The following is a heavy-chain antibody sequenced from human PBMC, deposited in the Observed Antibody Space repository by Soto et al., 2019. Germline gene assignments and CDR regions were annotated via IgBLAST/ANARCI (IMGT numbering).Heavy chain of an antibody. CDR3: ARGAGRGYCSGNTCYSPYNYYGMDV. J-gene: IGHJ6*02. CDR1: GDSVSSNSAA. Sequence: PSQTLSLTCAISGDSVSSNSAAWNWVRQSPSRGLEWLGRTYYRSKWYDDYAVSVKSRITINPDTSKNQFSLHLNSVTPEGTAVYYCARGAGRGYCSGNTCYSPYNYYGMDVWGQGTTVTVSS. D-gene: IGHD2-15*01. V-gene: IGHV6-1*01. CDR2: TYYRSKWYD.